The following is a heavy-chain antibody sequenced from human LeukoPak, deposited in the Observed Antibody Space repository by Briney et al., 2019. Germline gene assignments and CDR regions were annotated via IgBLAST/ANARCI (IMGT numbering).Heavy chain of an antibody. Sequence: ASVKVSCKASGYTFTGYFMHWVRQAPGQGPEWMGWINPNSGGTNYAQKFQGRVIMTRDTSISTAYMELSRRRADDTAVYYCARVSEYYYFDYWGQGTLVTVSS. CDR2: INPNSGGT. CDR3: ARVSEYYYFDY. CDR1: GYTFTGYF. J-gene: IGHJ4*02. V-gene: IGHV1-2*02. D-gene: IGHD2/OR15-2a*01.